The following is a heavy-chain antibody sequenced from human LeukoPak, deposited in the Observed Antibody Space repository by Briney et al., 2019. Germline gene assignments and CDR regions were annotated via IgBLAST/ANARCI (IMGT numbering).Heavy chain of an antibody. V-gene: IGHV1-69*02. CDR3: ARYEQQLVGFDI. CDR1: GGTFSSYT. J-gene: IGHJ3*02. Sequence: SVKVSCKASGGTFSSYTISWVRQAPGQGLEWMGRIIPILGIANYAQKFQGRVTITAEKSTSTAYMELSSLRSEDTAVYYCARYEQQLVGFDIWGQGTMVTVSS. D-gene: IGHD6-13*01. CDR2: IIPILGIA.